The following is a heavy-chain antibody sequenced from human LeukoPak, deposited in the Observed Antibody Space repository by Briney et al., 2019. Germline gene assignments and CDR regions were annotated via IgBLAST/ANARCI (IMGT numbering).Heavy chain of an antibody. CDR1: GGSISSYY. CDR3: ARGPPDYGGNPVLRYMDV. J-gene: IGHJ6*03. Sequence: PSETLSLTCTVSGGSISSYYWSWIRQPAGKGLEWIGEINHSGSTNYNPSLKSRVTISVDTSKNQFSLKLSSVTAADTAVYYCARGPPDYGGNPVLRYMDVWGKGTTVTVSS. D-gene: IGHD4-23*01. CDR2: INHSGST. V-gene: IGHV4-34*01.